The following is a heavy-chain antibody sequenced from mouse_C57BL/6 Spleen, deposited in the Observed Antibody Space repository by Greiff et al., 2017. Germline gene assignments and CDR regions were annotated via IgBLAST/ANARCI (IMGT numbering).Heavy chain of an antibody. V-gene: IGHV2-5*01. CDR1: GFSLTSYG. J-gene: IGHJ1*03. CDR3: AKNWAPTSHWYFDV. CDR2: IWRGGST. Sequence: VQLQESGPGLVQPSQSLSITCTVSGFSLTSYGVHWVRQSPGKGLEWLGVIWRGGSTDYNAAFMSRLSITKDNSKSQVFFKMNSLQADDTAIYYCAKNWAPTSHWYFDVWGTGTTVTVSS. D-gene: IGHD3-1*01.